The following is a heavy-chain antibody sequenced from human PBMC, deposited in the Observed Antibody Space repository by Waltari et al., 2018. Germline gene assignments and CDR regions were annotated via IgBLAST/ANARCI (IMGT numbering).Heavy chain of an antibody. V-gene: IGHV1-18*01. CDR1: GYTFTPYG. CDR2: IGVYNGDT. J-gene: IGHJ4*02. D-gene: IGHD5-18*01. CDR3: ARDARYTYGNFDY. Sequence: QVQLVQSGPEVKKPGASVKVSCKASGYTFTPYGSSWVRQAPGQGLEWVGWIGVYNGDTSYAQILQGRVTMTTDTSTSTAYMELRSLRSDDTAVYYCARDARYTYGNFDYWGQGTLVTVSS.